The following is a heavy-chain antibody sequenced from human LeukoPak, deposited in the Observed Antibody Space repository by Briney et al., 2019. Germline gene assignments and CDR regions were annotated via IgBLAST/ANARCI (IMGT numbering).Heavy chain of an antibody. CDR1: GYIFTNYY. Sequence: ASVKVSCKASGYIFTNYYMHWVRQAPGQGLEWMGIINPSGGSTTYAQKFQGRVTMTRNTSISTAYMELSSLRSEDTAVYYCVLMVRGVIIKDYWGQGTLVTVSS. V-gene: IGHV1-46*01. J-gene: IGHJ4*02. CDR3: VLMVRGVIIKDY. CDR2: INPSGGST. D-gene: IGHD3-10*01.